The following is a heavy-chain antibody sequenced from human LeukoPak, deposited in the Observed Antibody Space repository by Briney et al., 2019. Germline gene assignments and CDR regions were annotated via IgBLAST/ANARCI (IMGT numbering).Heavy chain of an antibody. CDR3: ARGRITIFGVIMGDFDY. CDR1: GYTFTGYY. J-gene: IGHJ4*02. V-gene: IGHV1-2*02. D-gene: IGHD3-3*01. Sequence: ASVKVSCKASGYTFTGYYMHWVRQAPGQGLEWMGWINPNSGGTNYAQKFQGRVTMTRDTSISTGYMELSRLRSDDTAVYFCARGRITIFGVIMGDFDYWGQGTLVTVSS. CDR2: INPNSGGT.